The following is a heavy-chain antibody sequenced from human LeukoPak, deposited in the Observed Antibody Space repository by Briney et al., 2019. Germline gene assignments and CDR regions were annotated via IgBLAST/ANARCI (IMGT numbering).Heavy chain of an antibody. J-gene: IGHJ3*02. Sequence: SGGSLRLSCAAYGFTFSNAWMNWVSQAPGKGLEWVGRIKTKSGGGTTDYGGSVEGRLTVSRDDSKNTLYLQMNSLKVEDTAVYYCATNHAFDIWGQGTMVTVSS. V-gene: IGHV3-15*01. CDR2: IKTKSGGGTT. CDR3: ATNHAFDI. CDR1: GFTFSNAW.